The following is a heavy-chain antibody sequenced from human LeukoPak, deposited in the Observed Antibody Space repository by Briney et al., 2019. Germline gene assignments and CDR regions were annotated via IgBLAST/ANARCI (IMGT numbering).Heavy chain of an antibody. J-gene: IGHJ6*04. D-gene: IGHD3-10*01. CDR2: IKSKTDGGTT. V-gene: IGHV3-15*01. CDR3: TTEDGSGIYYGMDV. CDR1: GFTFSNAW. Sequence: PGGSLRLSCAASGFTFSNAWMSWVRQAPGKGLEWVGRIKSKTDGGTTDYAAPVTGRFTISRDDSKNTLYLQMNSLKTEDTAVYYCTTEDGSGIYYGMDVWGKGTTVTVSS.